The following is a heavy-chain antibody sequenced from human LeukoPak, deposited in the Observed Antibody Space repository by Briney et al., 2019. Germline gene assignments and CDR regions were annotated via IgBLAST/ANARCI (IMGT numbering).Heavy chain of an antibody. J-gene: IGHJ4*02. Sequence: PSETLSLTCTVSGGSITTSGHYWGWIRQPPGKGLEWIGSIDYRERTTYNPSLRSRVTISADTSRNQFSLKLSSVTATDTAVYYCANYVSGTMRDYWGQGTLVTVSS. D-gene: IGHD3-16*01. CDR1: GGSITTSGHY. CDR3: ANYVSGTMRDY. V-gene: IGHV4-39*01. CDR2: IDYRERT.